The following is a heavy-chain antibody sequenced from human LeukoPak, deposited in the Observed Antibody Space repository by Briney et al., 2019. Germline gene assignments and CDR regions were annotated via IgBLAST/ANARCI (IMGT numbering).Heavy chain of an antibody. D-gene: IGHD3-9*01. Sequence: PGRALRLSCTASGFTFADHAMTWVRQAPGGGVEWVGFIRSKSYGGTTEYAASGKGRFTISRDDSSSVMYLQKNSLKIEDSAVYYCTRERLTYHGPRERRFDPWGQGTLVTVSS. CDR2: IRSKSYGGTT. V-gene: IGHV3-49*04. J-gene: IGHJ5*02. CDR3: TRERLTYHGPRERRFDP. CDR1: GFTFADHA.